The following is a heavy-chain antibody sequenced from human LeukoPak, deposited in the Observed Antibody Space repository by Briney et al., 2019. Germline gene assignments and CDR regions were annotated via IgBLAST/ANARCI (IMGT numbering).Heavy chain of an antibody. Sequence: SETLSLTCAVSGGSISSGGYSWSWIRQPPGKGLEWIGYIYHSGSTYYNPSLKSRVTISVDRSKNQFSLKLSSVTAADTAVYYCARGGVNYYGSGSYTPFDYWGQGTLVTVSS. J-gene: IGHJ4*02. CDR3: ARGGVNYYGSGSYTPFDY. D-gene: IGHD3-10*01. V-gene: IGHV4-30-2*01. CDR1: GGSISSGGYS. CDR2: IYHSGST.